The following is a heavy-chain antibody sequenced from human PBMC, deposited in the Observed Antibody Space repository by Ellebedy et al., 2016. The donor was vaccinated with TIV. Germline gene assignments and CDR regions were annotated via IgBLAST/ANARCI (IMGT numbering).Heavy chain of an antibody. D-gene: IGHD3-16*02. CDR1: GYTFTSYG. CDR3: AREYYDYVWGSYRTYYFDY. CDR2: ISAYNGNT. Sequence: AASVKVSCKASGYTFTSYGISWVRQAPGQGLEWMGWISAYNGNTNYAQKLQGRVTMTTDTSPRPAYMERRSLRSDDPAVYYCAREYYDYVWGSYRTYYFDYWGQGTLVTVSS. V-gene: IGHV1-18*01. J-gene: IGHJ4*02.